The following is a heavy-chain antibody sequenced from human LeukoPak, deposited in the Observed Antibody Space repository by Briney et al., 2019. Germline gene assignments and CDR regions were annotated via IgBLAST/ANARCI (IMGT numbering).Heavy chain of an antibody. V-gene: IGHV4-4*02. CDR2: IYHSGST. CDR3: ARKATTGPTKAAFDI. Sequence: PSETLSLTCAVSGGSISSSNWWSWVRQPPGQGLEWIGEIYHSGSTNYNPSLKSRVTISVDKSKNQFSLKLSSVTAADTAVYYCARKATTGPTKAAFDIWGQGTMVTVSS. D-gene: IGHD4-17*01. J-gene: IGHJ3*02. CDR1: GGSISSSNW.